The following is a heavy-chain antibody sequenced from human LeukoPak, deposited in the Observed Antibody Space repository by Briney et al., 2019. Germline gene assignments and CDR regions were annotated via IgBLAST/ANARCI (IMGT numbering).Heavy chain of an antibody. CDR2: INSDRSST. D-gene: IGHD3-10*01. CDR3: ARDFRGYYGSGSLGG. V-gene: IGHV3-74*01. J-gene: IGHJ4*02. Sequence: GGSLRLSCAASGFTFSSYWMHWVRQAPGKGLVWVSRINSDRSSTSYADSVKGRFTISRDNAKNTLYLQMNSLRAEDTAVYYCARDFRGYYGSGSLGGWGQGTLVTVSS. CDR1: GFTFSSYW.